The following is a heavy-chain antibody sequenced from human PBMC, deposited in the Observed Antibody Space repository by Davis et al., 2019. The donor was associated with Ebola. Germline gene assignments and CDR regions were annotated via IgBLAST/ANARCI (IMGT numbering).Heavy chain of an antibody. CDR1: RFSVIIND. J-gene: IGHJ6*02. D-gene: IGHD3-22*01. Sequence: GESLKISCAASRFSVIINDMSWVRQAPGRGLEWVSGIYSGGDTSYADSVKGRFTISRHNSKNTLYLQMTSLRSEDTAVYYCVRDRRSQSYYDTSGMQYKINFYGMDVWGQGTTVTVSS. CDR2: IYSGGDT. CDR3: VRDRRSQSYYDTSGMQYKINFYGMDV. V-gene: IGHV3-53*04.